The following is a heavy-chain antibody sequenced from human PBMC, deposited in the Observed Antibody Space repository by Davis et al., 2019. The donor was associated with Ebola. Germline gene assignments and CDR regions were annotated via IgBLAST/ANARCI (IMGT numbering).Heavy chain of an antibody. Sequence: ASVKVSCKASGYTFTSYDINWVRQATGQGREWMGWMNPNSGNTGYAQKFQGRVTMTRNTSISTAYMEMSSLRSEDTAVYYCARWLLRSGGYYYYYGMDVWGQGTMVTVSS. CDR3: ARWLLRSGGYYYYYGMDV. CDR2: MNPNSGNT. J-gene: IGHJ6*02. CDR1: GYTFTSYD. V-gene: IGHV1-8*01. D-gene: IGHD6-19*01.